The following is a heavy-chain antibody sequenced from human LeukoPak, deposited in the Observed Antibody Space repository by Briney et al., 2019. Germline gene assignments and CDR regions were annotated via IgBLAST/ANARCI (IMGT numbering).Heavy chain of an antibody. CDR3: ARDRPRTYYYDSKGAFDI. CDR2: IILIFGTA. D-gene: IGHD3-22*01. CDR1: GGTFSSYA. Sequence: SVKVSCKASGGTFSSYAISWVRQAPGQGLEWMGGIILIFGTANYAQKFQGRVTITADESTSTAYMELSSLRSEDTAVYYCARDRPRTYYYDSKGAFDIWGQGTMVTVSS. J-gene: IGHJ3*02. V-gene: IGHV1-69*13.